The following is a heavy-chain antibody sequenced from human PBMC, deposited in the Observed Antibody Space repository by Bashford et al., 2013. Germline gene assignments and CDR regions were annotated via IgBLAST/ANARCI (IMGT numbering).Heavy chain of an antibody. CDR2: ISWNSGSI. CDR3: AKASAAGIVGASESWYFDL. D-gene: IGHD1-26*01. V-gene: IGHV3-9*03. J-gene: IGHJ2*01. CDR1: GFTFDDYA. Sequence: SLRLSCAASGFTFDDYAMHWVRQAPGKGLEWVSGISWNSGSIGYADSVKGRFTISRDNAKNSLYLQMNSLRAEDMALYYCAKASAAGIVGASESWYFDLWGRGTLVTVSS.